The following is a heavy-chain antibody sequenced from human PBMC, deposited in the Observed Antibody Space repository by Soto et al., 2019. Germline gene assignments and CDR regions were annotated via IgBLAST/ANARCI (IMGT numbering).Heavy chain of an antibody. CDR2: INAGNGST. V-gene: IGHV1-3*01. Sequence: ASVKVSCKASGYTFTSYAMHWVRQAPGQRLEWMGWINAGNGSTSYAQKFQGRVTMTRDTSTSTVYMELSSLRSEDTAVYYCARAAYYYDSSACDYWGQGTLVTVSS. J-gene: IGHJ4*02. CDR1: GYTFTSYA. CDR3: ARAAYYYDSSACDY. D-gene: IGHD3-22*01.